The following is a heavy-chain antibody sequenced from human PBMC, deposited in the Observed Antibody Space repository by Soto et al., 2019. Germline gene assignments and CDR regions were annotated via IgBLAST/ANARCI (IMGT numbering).Heavy chain of an antibody. CDR3: ARGAMVYASPHDYFDY. CDR1: GYTLTSYG. V-gene: IGHV1-18*04. CDR2: ISAYNGNT. J-gene: IGHJ4*02. D-gene: IGHD2-8*01. Sequence: PGPAVKVSCKSSGYTLTSYGISWVLQAPGQGLEWMGWISAYNGNTNYAQKLQGRVTMTTDTSTSTAYMELRSLRSDDTAVYYCARGAMVYASPHDYFDYWGQGTLVTVSS.